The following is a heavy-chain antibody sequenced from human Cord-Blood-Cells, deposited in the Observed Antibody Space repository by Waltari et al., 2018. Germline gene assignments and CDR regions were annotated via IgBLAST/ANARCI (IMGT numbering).Heavy chain of an antibody. CDR2: INHSGST. J-gene: IGHJ4*02. V-gene: IGHV4-34*01. CDR1: GGSFGGYY. CDR3: ARLYYFDY. Sequence: QVQLQQWGAGLLKPSATLSLTCAVNGGSFGGYYWSWIRQPPGKGLEWIGEINHSGSTNYNPSLKSRVTISVDTSKNQFSLKLSSVTAADTAVYYCARLYYFDYWGQGTLVTVSS.